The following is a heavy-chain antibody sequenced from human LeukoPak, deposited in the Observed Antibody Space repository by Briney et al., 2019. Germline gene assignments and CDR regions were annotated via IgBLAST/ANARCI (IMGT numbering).Heavy chain of an antibody. CDR1: GFTFSSYS. Sequence: GGSLRLSCAASGFTFSSYSMNWVRQAPGKGLVWVSSISSSSSYIYYADSVKGRFTISRDNAKNSLYLQMNSLRAEDTAVYYCATIIAAASVGYWGRGTLVTVSS. D-gene: IGHD6-13*01. CDR2: ISSSSSYI. CDR3: ATIIAAASVGY. J-gene: IGHJ4*02. V-gene: IGHV3-21*01.